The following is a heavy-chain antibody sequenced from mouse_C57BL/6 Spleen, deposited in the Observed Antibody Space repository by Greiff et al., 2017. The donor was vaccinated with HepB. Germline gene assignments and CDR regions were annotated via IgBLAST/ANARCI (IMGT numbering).Heavy chain of an antibody. CDR1: GYTFTSYW. CDR3: ASASSYDWYFDV. J-gene: IGHJ1*03. CDR2: INPSNGGT. V-gene: IGHV1-53*01. Sequence: QVQLKQPGTELVKPGASVKLSCKASGYTFTSYWMHWVKQRTGQGLEWIGNINPSNGGTNYNEKFKSKATLTVDKSSSTAYMQLSSLTSEDSAVYYCASASSYDWYFDVWGTGTTVTVSS. D-gene: IGHD1-1*01.